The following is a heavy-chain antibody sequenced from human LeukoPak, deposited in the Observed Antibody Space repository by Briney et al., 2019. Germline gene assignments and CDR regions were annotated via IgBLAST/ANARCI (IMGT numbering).Heavy chain of an antibody. CDR2: ISGSGGST. D-gene: IGHD3-10*01. Sequence: GGSLRLSCAASGFTFSSYAMSWVRQAPGEGLEWVSAISGSGGSTYYADSVKGRFTISRDNSKNTLYLQMNSLRAEDTAVYYCAKTPMVRGVTPGYWGQGTLVTVSS. CDR3: AKTPMVRGVTPGY. V-gene: IGHV3-23*01. J-gene: IGHJ4*02. CDR1: GFTFSSYA.